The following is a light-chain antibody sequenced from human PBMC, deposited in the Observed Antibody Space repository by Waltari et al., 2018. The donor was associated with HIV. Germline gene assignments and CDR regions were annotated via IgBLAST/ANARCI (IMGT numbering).Light chain of an antibody. CDR3: ASRDNNGKRVL. CDR1: SLRNYY. Sequence: SSELTQDPAVSVALGQTVTITCQGDSLRNYYARWHQQKPGQAPILVIYDKNTRPSGIPDRFSGSTSGNTASLTSTGSQAEDEADYYCASRDNNGKRVLFGGGTKVTVL. CDR2: DKN. V-gene: IGLV3-19*01. J-gene: IGLJ3*02.